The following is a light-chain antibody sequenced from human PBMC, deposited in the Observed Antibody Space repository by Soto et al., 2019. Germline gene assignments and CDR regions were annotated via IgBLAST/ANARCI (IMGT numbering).Light chain of an antibody. CDR2: DAS. CDR3: QQRSNWPPIT. Sequence: IVLTQSPATLSFSPGETATLSCRSSQSVSSDLAWYQQKPGQAPRLLIYDASNRATGIPARFSGSGSGTDFTLTISSLEAEDFAVYYCQQRSNWPPITFGQGTRLEVK. CDR1: QSVSSD. J-gene: IGKJ5*01. V-gene: IGKV3-11*01.